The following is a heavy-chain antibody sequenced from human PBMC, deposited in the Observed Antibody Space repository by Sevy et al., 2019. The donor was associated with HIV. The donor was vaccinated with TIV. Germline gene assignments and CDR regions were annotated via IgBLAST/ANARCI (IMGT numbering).Heavy chain of an antibody. CDR3: ARALAAAASS. CDR1: GFTFSTYS. CDR2: IPSSSSYM. Sequence: GGSLRLSCAASGFTFSTYSMNWVRQAPGKGLEWVSYIPSSSSYMHYTDSVKGRFTISRDNAKNSLYLQMNSLRAEDTAVYYCARALAAAASSWGQGALVTVSS. J-gene: IGHJ5*02. V-gene: IGHV3-21*01. D-gene: IGHD6-13*01.